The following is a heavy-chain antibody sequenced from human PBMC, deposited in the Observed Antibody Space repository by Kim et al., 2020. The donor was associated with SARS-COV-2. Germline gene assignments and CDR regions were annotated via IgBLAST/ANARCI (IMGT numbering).Heavy chain of an antibody. V-gene: IGHV4-59*08. CDR2: IYYSGST. CDR3: ARRSSWYALDY. CDR1: GGSISSYY. Sequence: SETLSLTCTVSGGSISSYYWSWIRQPPGKGLEWIGYIYYSGSTNYNPSLKSRVTISVDTSKNQFSLKLSSVTAADTAVYYCARRSSWYALDYWGQGTLVTVSS. D-gene: IGHD6-13*01. J-gene: IGHJ4*02.